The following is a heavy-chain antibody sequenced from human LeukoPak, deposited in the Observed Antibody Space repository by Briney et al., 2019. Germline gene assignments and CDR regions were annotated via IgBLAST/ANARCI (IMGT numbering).Heavy chain of an antibody. CDR3: ARDPLVRGALGSFDY. V-gene: IGHV1-2*02. Sequence: ASETISYKASGYRFTGYYKHLVWQAPGQGLEWVGWFSTNGGGTNYAQKIHGRVTTTRDTSISTAYMELSRLRSDYTAVYYCARDPLVRGALGSFDYWGQGALVTVSS. CDR1: GYRFTGYY. CDR2: FSTNGGGT. J-gene: IGHJ4*02. D-gene: IGHD3-10*01.